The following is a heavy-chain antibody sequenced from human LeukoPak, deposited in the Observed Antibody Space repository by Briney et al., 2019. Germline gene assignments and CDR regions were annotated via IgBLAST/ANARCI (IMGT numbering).Heavy chain of an antibody. D-gene: IGHD3-22*01. CDR2: ISYDGSNK. CDR1: GFTFNSFG. J-gene: IGHJ3*02. Sequence: PGRSLRLSCAASGFTFNSFGTHWVRQAPGKGLEWVAVISYDGSNKYFADSVKGRFTISRDNSKNTLYLQMNSLRAEDTAVYYCAKDYDSSGWAAFDIWGQGTMVTVSS. V-gene: IGHV3-30*18. CDR3: AKDYDSSGWAAFDI.